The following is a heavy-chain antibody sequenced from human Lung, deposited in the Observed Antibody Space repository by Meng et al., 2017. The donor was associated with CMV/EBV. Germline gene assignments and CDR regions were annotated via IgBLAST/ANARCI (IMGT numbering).Heavy chain of an antibody. D-gene: IGHD3-22*01. CDR3: LYYYDSSGYVDY. CDR1: GFTFSNAR. CDR2: FKGTTDGGTT. J-gene: IGHJ4*02. V-gene: IGHV3-15*01. Sequence: GGSLRLXCAASGFTFSNARMSWVRQAPGKGLEWVGRFKGTTDGGTTDYAAPVKGRFSISRDDSKKTLHLQMNSLKTEDTAVYFCLYYYDSSGYVDYWCQGTLVTVSS.